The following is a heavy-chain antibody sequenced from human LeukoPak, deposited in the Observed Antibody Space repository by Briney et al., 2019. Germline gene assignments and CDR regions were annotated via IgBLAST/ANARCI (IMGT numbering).Heavy chain of an antibody. V-gene: IGHV4-59*08. CDR2: IYYTGST. CDR3: ARHRAYSSSSPFDY. D-gene: IGHD6-6*01. Sequence: SETLSLTCAVSGGSISSLYWSWIRQPPGKGLEWIGYIYYTGSTNYNPSLKSRVTMFVDMSKNQFSLRLSSVTAADTAVYYCARHRAYSSSSPFDYWGQGTLVTVS. J-gene: IGHJ4*02. CDR1: GGSISSLY.